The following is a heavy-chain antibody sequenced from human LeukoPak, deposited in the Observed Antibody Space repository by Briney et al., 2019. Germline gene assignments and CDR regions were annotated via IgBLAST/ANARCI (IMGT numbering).Heavy chain of an antibody. J-gene: IGHJ6*02. CDR2: IYSGGST. CDR1: GFTVSSNY. Sequence: PGGSLRLSCAASGFTVSSNYMSWVRQAPGKGLEWVSVIYSGGSTYYADSVEGRFTISRHNSKNTLYLQMNSLRAEDTAVYYCASTLITSMVRGAYGMDVWGQGTTVTVSS. CDR3: ASTLITSMVRGAYGMDV. D-gene: IGHD3-10*01. V-gene: IGHV3-53*04.